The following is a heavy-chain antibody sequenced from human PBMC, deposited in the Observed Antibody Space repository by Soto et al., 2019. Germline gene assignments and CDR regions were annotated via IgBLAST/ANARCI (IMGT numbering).Heavy chain of an antibody. J-gene: IGHJ3*02. Sequence: GGSLRLSCAASGFTVSSNYMSWVRQAPGKGLEWVSVIYSGGSSYYADSVKGRFTISRHNSKNTLYLQMNSLRAEDTAVYYCARDLWYYDSSGYSIDAFDIWGQGTMVTVSS. CDR2: IYSGGSS. V-gene: IGHV3-53*04. D-gene: IGHD3-22*01. CDR1: GFTVSSNY. CDR3: ARDLWYYDSSGYSIDAFDI.